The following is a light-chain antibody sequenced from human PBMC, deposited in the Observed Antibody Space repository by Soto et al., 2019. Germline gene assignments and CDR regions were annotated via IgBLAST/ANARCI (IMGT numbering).Light chain of an antibody. J-gene: IGKJ4*01. CDR3: QQANSFPST. CDR2: AAS. CDR1: QGISSW. Sequence: DIQMTQSPSSVSASVGDRVTITCRASQGISSWLAWYQQQPGKAPKLLIYAASILESGVPSSYSGSGSGTDFTLTISSPQPEDFAHYYCQQANSFPSTFGRGTKVDIK. V-gene: IGKV1-12*02.